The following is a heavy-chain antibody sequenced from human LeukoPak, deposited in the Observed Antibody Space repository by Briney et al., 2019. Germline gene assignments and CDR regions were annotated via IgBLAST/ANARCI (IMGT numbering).Heavy chain of an antibody. D-gene: IGHD1-1*01. CDR3: AKAPWNDKNGAFDI. V-gene: IGHV3-23*01. CDR2: ISGSGGST. Sequence: GGSLRLSCAASGFTFNNYAMTWVRQSPGKGLEWVSAISGSGGSTYYADSVKGRFTISRDNSKNTLYLQMNSLRAEDTAVYYCAKAPWNDKNGAFDIWGQGTMVTVSS. J-gene: IGHJ3*02. CDR1: GFTFNNYA.